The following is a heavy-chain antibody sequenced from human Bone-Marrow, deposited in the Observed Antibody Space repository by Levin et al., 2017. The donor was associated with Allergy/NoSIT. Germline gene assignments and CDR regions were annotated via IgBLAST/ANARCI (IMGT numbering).Heavy chain of an antibody. V-gene: IGHV1-46*01. Sequence: GASVKVSCKASGYTFTSYYIHWVRQAPGQGLEWLAIIDPSGGTTTPITYAEKFRGRVLVTSDTSTATVHMEVSSLRSDDTARYYCARSQYFGQLTAFDVWGQGRMVTVS. CDR3: ARSQYFGQLTAFDV. D-gene: IGHD2/OR15-2a*01. J-gene: IGHJ3*01. CDR2: IDPSGGTT. CDR1: GYTFTSYY.